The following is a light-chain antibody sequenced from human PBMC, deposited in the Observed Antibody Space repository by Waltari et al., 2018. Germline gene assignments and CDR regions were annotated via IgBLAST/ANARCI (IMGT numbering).Light chain of an antibody. Sequence: QSALTQPRPVSGSPGQSVTIPCTGTRRNVGGYNYVSWYHQHPAKAPKLMIYDVSKRPSGVPDRFSGSKSGNTASLTISGLQAEDEADYYCCSYAGSWVFGGGTKLTVL. V-gene: IGLV2-11*01. CDR2: DVS. CDR3: CSYAGSWV. CDR1: RRNVGGYNY. J-gene: IGLJ3*02.